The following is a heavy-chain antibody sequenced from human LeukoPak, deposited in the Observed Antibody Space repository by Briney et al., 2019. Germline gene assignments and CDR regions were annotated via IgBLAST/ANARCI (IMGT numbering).Heavy chain of an antibody. Sequence: GGSLRLSCAPSAFTFSNYVMHCVRQAPGKGLEWVAVIWYDGSHKYYADSVKGRFTISRDNSKNTLYLQMNSLRAEDTAVYYCARYLGGDSAAGVDYWGQGTLVTVSS. V-gene: IGHV3-33*01. CDR1: AFTFSNYV. CDR3: ARYLGGDSAAGVDY. J-gene: IGHJ4*02. CDR2: IWYDGSHK. D-gene: IGHD6-13*01.